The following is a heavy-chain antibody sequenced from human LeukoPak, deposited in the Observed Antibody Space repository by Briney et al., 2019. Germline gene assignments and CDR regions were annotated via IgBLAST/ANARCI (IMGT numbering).Heavy chain of an antibody. J-gene: IGHJ3*02. CDR3: ARGGQLVDSFHAFDI. CDR2: IYYSGST. D-gene: IGHD6-6*01. V-gene: IGHV4-59*12. CDR1: GGSISSYY. Sequence: SETLSLTCTVSGGSISSYYWSWIRQPPGKGLEWIGYIYYSGSTNYNPSLKSRVTISVDTSKNQFSLKLSSVTAADTAVYYCARGGQLVDSFHAFDIWGQGTMVTVSS.